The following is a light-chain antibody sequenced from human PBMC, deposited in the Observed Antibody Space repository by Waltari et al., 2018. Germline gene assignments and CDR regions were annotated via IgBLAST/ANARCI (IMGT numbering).Light chain of an antibody. CDR3: QQSFSTLYT. CDR2: AAS. V-gene: IGKV1-39*01. CDR1: QSISNY. Sequence: DIQMTQSPSSLSASVGDRVTITCRASQSISNYLNWYQQKPGKAPKLLIYAASSLQSGVPSRFSGSGSGTDFTLTISSLQPEDFATYYCQQSFSTLYTFGQGTKLEIK. J-gene: IGKJ2*01.